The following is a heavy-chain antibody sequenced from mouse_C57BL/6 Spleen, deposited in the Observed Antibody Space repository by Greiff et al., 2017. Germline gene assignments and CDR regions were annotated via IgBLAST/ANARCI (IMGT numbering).Heavy chain of an antibody. Sequence: VQLQQPGAELVKPGASVKMSCKASGYTFTSYWITWVKQRPGQGLEWIGDIYPGSGSTNYNEKFKSKATLTVDTSSSTAYMQLSSLTSEDSAVYYLACYYYGSRYYYAMDYWGQGTSVTVSS. V-gene: IGHV1-55*01. CDR1: GYTFTSYW. CDR2: IYPGSGST. J-gene: IGHJ4*01. D-gene: IGHD1-1*01. CDR3: ACYYYGSRYYYAMDY.